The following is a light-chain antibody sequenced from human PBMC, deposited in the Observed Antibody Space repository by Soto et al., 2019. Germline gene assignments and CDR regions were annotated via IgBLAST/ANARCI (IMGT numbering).Light chain of an antibody. CDR1: HSVRSS. CDR3: QGHSTYPRT. V-gene: IGKV3-11*01. J-gene: IGKJ1*01. CDR2: DAS. Sequence: EIVLTQSPATLSLSSGERATLSCRASHSVRSSLAWYQQQPGQAPRLLIYDASNRATGIPARFSGSGSGTEFTLTISSLQPEDFATYYCQGHSTYPRTFGPGNKVEIK.